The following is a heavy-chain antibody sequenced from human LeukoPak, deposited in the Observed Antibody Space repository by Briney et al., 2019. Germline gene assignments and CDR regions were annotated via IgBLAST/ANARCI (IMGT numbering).Heavy chain of an antibody. Sequence: ASVKVSCKVSGYTLTELSMHWVRQAPGKGLEWMGGFDPEDGETIYAQKLQGRVTMTTDTSTSTAYMELRSLRSDDTAVYYCARVAYYYDSSGYYYGRNAFDIWGQGTMVTVSS. J-gene: IGHJ3*02. V-gene: IGHV1-24*01. CDR2: FDPEDGET. CDR3: ARVAYYYDSSGYYYGRNAFDI. CDR1: GYTLTELS. D-gene: IGHD3-22*01.